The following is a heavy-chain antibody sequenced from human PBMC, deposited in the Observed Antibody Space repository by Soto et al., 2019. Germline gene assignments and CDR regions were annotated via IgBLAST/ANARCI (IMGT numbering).Heavy chain of an antibody. Sequence: PSETLSLTCTVFGGSISSTTYYWGWLRKAPGKGLEWIASFFIGGNTYYNPSLKSRVTISVDTSKNQFSLKLSSVTAADTAVYYCARDSYCSSTSCYADAFDIWGQGTMVT. CDR3: ARDSYCSSTSCYADAFDI. CDR2: FFIGGNT. V-gene: IGHV4-39*02. D-gene: IGHD2-2*01. J-gene: IGHJ3*02. CDR1: GGSISSTTYY.